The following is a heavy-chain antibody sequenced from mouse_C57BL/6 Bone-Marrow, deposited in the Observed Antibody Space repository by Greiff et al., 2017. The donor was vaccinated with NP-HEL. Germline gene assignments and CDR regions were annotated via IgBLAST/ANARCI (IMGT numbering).Heavy chain of an antibody. J-gene: IGHJ2*01. Sequence: QVQLQQSGAELARPGASVKMPCKASGYTFTSYTMHWVKQRPGQGLEWIGYINPSSGYTKYNQKFKDKATLTADKSSSTAYMQLSSLTSEDSAVYYCARSSLLRCFDYWGQGTTLTVSS. D-gene: IGHD1-2*01. CDR2: INPSSGYT. V-gene: IGHV1-4*01. CDR1: GYTFTSYT. CDR3: ARSSLLRCFDY.